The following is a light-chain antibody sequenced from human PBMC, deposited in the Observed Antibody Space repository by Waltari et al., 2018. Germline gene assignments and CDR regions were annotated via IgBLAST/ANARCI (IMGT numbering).Light chain of an antibody. Sequence: DIEMTQSLVPLSVSLGARATFNSKSSPSVFHRSNNKNFLAWYQHKVGKPPKLLISWASARESGVSDRFSGSGSGTDFTLTIRNLQAEDVAVYYCQQYFSSPPTFGQGTKVEIK. J-gene: IGKJ1*01. CDR2: WAS. CDR1: PSVFHRSNNKNF. V-gene: IGKV4-1*01. CDR3: QQYFSSPPT.